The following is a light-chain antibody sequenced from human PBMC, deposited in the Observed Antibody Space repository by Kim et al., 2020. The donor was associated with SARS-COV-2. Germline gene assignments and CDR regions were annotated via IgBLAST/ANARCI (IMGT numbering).Light chain of an antibody. Sequence: SPGERPTLSCRATQSVSANYLAWYQHKRGQAPRLLIYGASTRATGIPDRFTGSGSGTDFTLTISRLEPEDFAVYYCQQYDILPRTFGQGTKVDIK. CDR1: QSVSANY. CDR2: GAS. V-gene: IGKV3-20*01. J-gene: IGKJ1*01. CDR3: QQYDILPRT.